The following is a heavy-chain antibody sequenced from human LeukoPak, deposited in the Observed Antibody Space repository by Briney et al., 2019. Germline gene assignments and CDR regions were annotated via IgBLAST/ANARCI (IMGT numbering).Heavy chain of an antibody. V-gene: IGHV4-61*05. CDR1: GGSISSSNYY. Sequence: SETLSLTCTVSGGSISSSNYYWGWIRQPPGKGLEWIGYIYYSGSTNYNPSLKSRVIISVDTSKNQFSLKLSSVTAADTAVYYCARAYSSSWYFNWFDPWGQGTLVTVSS. CDR3: ARAYSSSWYFNWFDP. D-gene: IGHD6-13*01. J-gene: IGHJ5*02. CDR2: IYYSGST.